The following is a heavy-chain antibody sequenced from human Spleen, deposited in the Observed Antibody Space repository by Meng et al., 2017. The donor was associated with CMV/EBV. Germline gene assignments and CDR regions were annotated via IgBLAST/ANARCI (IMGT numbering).Heavy chain of an antibody. CDR2: IYYSGST. D-gene: IGHD1-26*01. Sequence: LQLHESAPGLVKPSETLSLTCTVSGASISSSSYYWGWIRQPPGKGLGWVGSIYYSGSTYYNPSLKSRVTISVDTSKNQFSLKLSSVTAADTAVYYCMGATKGNWFDPWGQGTLVTVSS. J-gene: IGHJ5*02. V-gene: IGHV4-39*07. CDR1: GASISSSSYY. CDR3: MGATKGNWFDP.